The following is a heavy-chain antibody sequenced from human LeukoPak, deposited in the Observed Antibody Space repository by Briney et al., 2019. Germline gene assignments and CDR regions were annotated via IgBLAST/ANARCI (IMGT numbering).Heavy chain of an antibody. V-gene: IGHV3-7*01. J-gene: IGHJ5*01. CDR3: ARGYCSSTTCYHNWFDS. CDR2: IKQDGSEK. Sequence: NIKQDGSEKYYVDSVKGRFTISRDNAKNSLYLQMNSLRAEDTAVYYCARGYCSSTTCYHNWFDSWGQGTLVTVSS. D-gene: IGHD2-2*01.